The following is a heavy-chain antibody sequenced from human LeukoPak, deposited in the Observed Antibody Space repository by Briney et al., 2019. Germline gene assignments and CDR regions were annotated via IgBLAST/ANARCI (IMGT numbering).Heavy chain of an antibody. CDR1: GGSISSGDYY. J-gene: IGHJ4*02. D-gene: IGHD5-18*01. CDR3: ARRQRAGRGSTQGYSYGYRSFDY. V-gene: IGHV4-30-4*01. Sequence: PSETLSLTCTVSGGSISSGDYYWSWIRQPPGTGLEWIGYIYYSGSTYYNPSLKSRVTISVDTSKNQFSLKLSSVTAADTAVYYCARRQRAGRGSTQGYSYGYRSFDYWGQGTLVTVSS. CDR2: IYYSGST.